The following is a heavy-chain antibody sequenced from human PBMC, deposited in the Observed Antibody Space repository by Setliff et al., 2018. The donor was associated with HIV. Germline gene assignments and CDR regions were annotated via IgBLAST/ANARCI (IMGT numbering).Heavy chain of an antibody. CDR1: GFPFSTYA. CDR2: ISDSGDNT. V-gene: IGHV3-23*01. CDR3: ARDGTTFLAAMDV. D-gene: IGHD3-3*02. Sequence: GSLRLSCAASGFPFSTYAMNWVRQAPGKGLEWVSAISDSGDNTYYADSVKGRFTISRDNSRDTLYLQMNSLRVEDTAVYFCARDGTTFLAAMDVWGKGTTVTVSS. J-gene: IGHJ6*03.